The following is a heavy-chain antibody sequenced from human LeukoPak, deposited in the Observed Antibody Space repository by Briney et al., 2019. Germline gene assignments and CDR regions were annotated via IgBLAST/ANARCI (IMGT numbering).Heavy chain of an antibody. J-gene: IGHJ4*02. CDR2: ISSSSSTI. CDR3: AGRGSSSWYNFDY. CDR1: GFTFSSYS. Sequence: GGSLRLSCVASGFTFSSYSMNWVRQAPGKGLEWVSYISSSSSTIYYADSVKGRFTISRDNAKNSLYLQMNSLRAEDTAVYYCAGRGSSSWYNFDYWGQGTLVTVSS. V-gene: IGHV3-48*01. D-gene: IGHD6-13*01.